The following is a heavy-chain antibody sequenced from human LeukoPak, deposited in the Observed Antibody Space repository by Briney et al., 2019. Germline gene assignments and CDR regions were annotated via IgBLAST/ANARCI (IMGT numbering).Heavy chain of an antibody. V-gene: IGHV4-59*01. CDR3: AREEALGSGSFDY. CDR2: IYYSGST. J-gene: IGHJ4*02. CDR1: GGSISSYY. D-gene: IGHD1-26*01. Sequence: PSQTLSLTCTVSGGSISSYYWSWIRQPPGKGLEWIGYIYYSGSTNYNPSLKSRVTISVDTSKNQFSLKLSSVTAADTAVYYCAREEALGSGSFDYWGQGTLVTVSS.